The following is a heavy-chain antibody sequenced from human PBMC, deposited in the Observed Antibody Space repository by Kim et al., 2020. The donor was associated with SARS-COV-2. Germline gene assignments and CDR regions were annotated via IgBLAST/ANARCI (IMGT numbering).Heavy chain of an antibody. Sequence: GGSLRLSCAASGFTFSSYAMSWVRQAPGKGLEWVSAISCSGGSTYYADSVKGRFTISRDNSKNTLYLQMNSLRAEDTAVYYCAKDLSPCTSCYSYYYYYMDVWGKGTTVTVSS. CDR3: AKDLSPCTSCYSYYYYYMDV. V-gene: IGHV3-23*01. CDR2: ISCSGGST. CDR1: GFTFSSYA. D-gene: IGHD2-2*01. J-gene: IGHJ6*03.